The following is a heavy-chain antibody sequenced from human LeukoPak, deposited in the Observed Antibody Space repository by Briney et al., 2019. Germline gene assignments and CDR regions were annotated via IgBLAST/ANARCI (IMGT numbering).Heavy chain of an antibody. J-gene: IGHJ2*01. CDR1: GGSISSNY. V-gene: IGHV4-59*12. D-gene: IGHD3-10*01. CDR2: IYYSGST. Sequence: PSETLSLTCTVSGGSISSNYWSWIRQPPGKGLEWIGYIYYSGSTTYNPSLKSRVTMSVDTSKNRFSLKLSSVTAADTAVYYCARVSGSLPVDWYLDLWGRGTLVTVSS. CDR3: ARVSGSLPVDWYLDL.